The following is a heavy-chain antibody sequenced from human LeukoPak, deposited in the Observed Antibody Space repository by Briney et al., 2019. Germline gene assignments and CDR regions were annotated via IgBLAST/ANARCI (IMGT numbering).Heavy chain of an antibody. D-gene: IGHD3-10*01. Sequence: GGSLRLSCAASGFILSGNWMSWVRQAPGKGLEWVANIKQDGSERHYVDSVKGRFTISRDNAKNSLYLQMNSLRAEDTAVYYCARGYYYGSGTPHYFDYWGQGTLVTVSS. CDR1: GFILSGNW. CDR3: ARGYYYGSGTPHYFDY. V-gene: IGHV3-7*01. CDR2: IKQDGSER. J-gene: IGHJ4*02.